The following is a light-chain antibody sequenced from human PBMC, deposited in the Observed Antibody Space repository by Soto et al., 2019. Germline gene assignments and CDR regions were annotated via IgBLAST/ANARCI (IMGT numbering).Light chain of an antibody. J-gene: IGLJ1*01. CDR2: EVT. Sequence: QSVLTQPPSASGSPGQSVTISCTGTSSDVGGFNLVSWYQHHPGKAPKLMIYEVTKRPSGVPDRFSGSKSGNTASLTVSGLQTEDEADYYCSSYAGSIYVFGTGTKVTAL. V-gene: IGLV2-8*01. CDR3: SSYAGSIYV. CDR1: SSDVGGFNL.